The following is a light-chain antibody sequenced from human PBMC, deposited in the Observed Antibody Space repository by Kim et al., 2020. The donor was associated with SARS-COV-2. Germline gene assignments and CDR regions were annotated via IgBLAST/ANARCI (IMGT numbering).Light chain of an antibody. CDR2: GVS. CDR3: HHYGSSPHT. V-gene: IGKV3-20*01. J-gene: IGKJ2*01. CDR1: QSVSSSS. Sequence: LSPGERATLAGRAGQSVSSSSVAWHQQKPGQAPRLLIYGVSNRATGIPDRFSGSGSGTDVTRTISRLEPEDSAVYYCHHYGSSPHTFGQGTKLEI.